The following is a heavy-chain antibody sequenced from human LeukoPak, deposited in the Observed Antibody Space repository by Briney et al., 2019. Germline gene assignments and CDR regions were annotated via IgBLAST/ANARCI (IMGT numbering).Heavy chain of an antibody. CDR2: FYSDGGRT. Sequence: GGSLRLSCAGSGFTLSSNWMHWVRQAPGKGLVWVARFYSDGGRTNYADSVKGRFTISGDNAKNTQYLQMSSLRAEDTAVYYCARSGRGGAFDIWGQGTMVTVSS. D-gene: IGHD1-26*01. CDR3: ARSGRGGAFDI. CDR1: GFTLSSNW. J-gene: IGHJ3*02. V-gene: IGHV3-74*01.